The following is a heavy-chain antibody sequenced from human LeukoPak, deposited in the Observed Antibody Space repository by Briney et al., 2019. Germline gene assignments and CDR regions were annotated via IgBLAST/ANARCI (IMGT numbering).Heavy chain of an antibody. D-gene: IGHD3-16*01. Sequence: ASETLSLTCTVSGGSISSYYWSWIRQPPGKGLEWIGYIYYSGSTNYNPSLKSRVTISVDTSKNQFSLKLSSVTAADTAVYYCARGLNRYYFDYGGQGTLVTVSS. CDR1: GGSISSYY. CDR3: ARGLNRYYFDY. CDR2: IYYSGST. V-gene: IGHV4-59*01. J-gene: IGHJ4*02.